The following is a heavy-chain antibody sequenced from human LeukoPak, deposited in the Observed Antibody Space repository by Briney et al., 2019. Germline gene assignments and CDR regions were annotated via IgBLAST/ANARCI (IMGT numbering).Heavy chain of an antibody. CDR1: GFTFTSSA. CDR2: IVVSSGNT. D-gene: IGHD1-26*01. V-gene: IGHV1-58*02. Sequence: GASVKVSCKASGFTFTSSAMQGVRQARGQRLEWIGWIVVSSGNTNYAQKFQGRVTMTRDMSTTTVYMELSSLRSEDTAVYYCARSQWDRGYFQHWGQGTLVIVSS. J-gene: IGHJ1*01. CDR3: ARSQWDRGYFQH.